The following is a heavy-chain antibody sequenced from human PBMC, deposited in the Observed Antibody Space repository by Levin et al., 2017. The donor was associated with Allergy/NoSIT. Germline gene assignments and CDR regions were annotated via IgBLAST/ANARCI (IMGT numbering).Heavy chain of an antibody. CDR1: GFTVSSNY. V-gene: IGHV3-66*01. Sequence: GGSLRLSCAASGFTVSSNYMSWVRQAPGKGLEWVSLIYRGGTTYYADPVKGRFTISRDNSNNTLYLQMNSLRAEDTAVYYCARRYYGLGTYYMDVWGKGTTVTVAS. CDR2: IYRGGTT. J-gene: IGHJ6*03. CDR3: ARRYYGLGTYYMDV. D-gene: IGHD3-10*01.